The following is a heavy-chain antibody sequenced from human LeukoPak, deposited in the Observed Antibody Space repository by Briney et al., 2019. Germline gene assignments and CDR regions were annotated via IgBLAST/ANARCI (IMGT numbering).Heavy chain of an antibody. CDR1: EFTFSSYA. V-gene: IGHV3-23*01. CDR2: ISASGGTT. D-gene: IGHD1-14*01. J-gene: IGHJ5*02. CDR3: AKDYLSGMNWFDP. Sequence: GGSLRLSCAASEFTFSSYAMSWVRQAPGKGLEWVSGISASGGTTYYANSVKGRFTISRDNSKNTLYLQMNSLRAEDTAVYYCAKDYLSGMNWFDPWGQGTLVTVSS.